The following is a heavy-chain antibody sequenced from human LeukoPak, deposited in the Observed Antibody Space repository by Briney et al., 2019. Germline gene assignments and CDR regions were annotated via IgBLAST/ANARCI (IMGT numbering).Heavy chain of an antibody. CDR1: GFTFSSYA. CDR3: AKVLYSSSWFPSYFDY. CDR2: ISGSGGST. J-gene: IGHJ4*02. V-gene: IGHV3-23*01. Sequence: PGGSLRLSCAASGFTFSSYAVSWVRQAPGKGLEWVSAISGSGGSTYYADSVKGRFTISRDNSKNTLYLQMNSLRAEDTAVYYCAKVLYSSSWFPSYFDYWGQGTLVTVSS. D-gene: IGHD6-13*01.